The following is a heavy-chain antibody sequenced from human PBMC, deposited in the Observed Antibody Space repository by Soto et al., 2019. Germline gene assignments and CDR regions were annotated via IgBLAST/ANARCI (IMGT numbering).Heavy chain of an antibody. CDR2: IGGSGAGT. CDR3: GRGGGIAVAGTHLDY. Sequence: EVQLLESGGGLVQPGGSLRLSCAASGFTFSSYAMSWVRQAPGKGLEWVSGIGGSGAGTNYADSVKGRFTISRDSSKNTLYLQMSSLRAEDTAVYYCGRGGGIAVAGTHLDYWGQGTLVTVSS. D-gene: IGHD6-19*01. V-gene: IGHV3-23*01. CDR1: GFTFSSYA. J-gene: IGHJ4*02.